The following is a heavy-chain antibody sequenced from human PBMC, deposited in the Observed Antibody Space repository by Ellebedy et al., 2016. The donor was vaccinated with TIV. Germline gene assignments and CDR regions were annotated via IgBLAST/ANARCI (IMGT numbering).Heavy chain of an antibody. D-gene: IGHD6-19*01. CDR3: ARDNTVGGTNLFDP. V-gene: IGHV1-18*01. Sequence: AASVKVSCKTSGYTFTSYGFSWVRQAPGQGLEWMGWISGLNGKTKYARTVQGRVTLTTDTAARTVDMELTSLRSDDTAVYYCARDNTVGGTNLFDPWGQGTLVIVSS. J-gene: IGHJ5*02. CDR2: ISGLNGKT. CDR1: GYTFTSYG.